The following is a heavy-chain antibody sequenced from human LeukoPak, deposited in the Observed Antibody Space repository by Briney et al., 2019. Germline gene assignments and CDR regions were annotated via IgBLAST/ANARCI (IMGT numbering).Heavy chain of an antibody. Sequence: GGALRLSCAASGFTFSSYSLNWVRQAPGKGLEWVASINQDESAKYYVDSVKGRFTISRDNAKDSVFLQMYRLRVEDTAVYYCARLYANHTTYDYWGQGSLVTVSS. V-gene: IGHV3-7*01. CDR3: ARLYANHTTYDY. CDR1: GFTFSSYS. J-gene: IGHJ4*02. D-gene: IGHD2/OR15-2a*01. CDR2: INQDESAK.